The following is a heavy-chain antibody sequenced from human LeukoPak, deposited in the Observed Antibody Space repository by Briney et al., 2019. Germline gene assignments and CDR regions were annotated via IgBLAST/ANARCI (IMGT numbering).Heavy chain of an antibody. J-gene: IGHJ3*02. CDR3: AKLPAGGNAFDI. V-gene: IGHV3-30*18. D-gene: IGHD2-8*02. CDR2: ISYDGSNK. Sequence: GGSLRLSCAASGFTFSSYDMHWVRQAPGKGLEWVAVISYDGSNKYYADSVKGRFTISRDNSKNTLYLQMNSLRAEDTAVYYCAKLPAGGNAFDIWGQGTMVTVSS. CDR1: GFTFSSYD.